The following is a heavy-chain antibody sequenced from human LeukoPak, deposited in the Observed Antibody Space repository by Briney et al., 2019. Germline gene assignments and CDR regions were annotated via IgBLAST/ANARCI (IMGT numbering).Heavy chain of an antibody. CDR1: GGSIGSYY. J-gene: IGHJ4*02. CDR2: IHYTGST. CDR3: ARETRVATITDAGIAVAGTPRGYYFDY. Sequence: SETLSLTCAVSGGSIGSYYWSWIRQPPGKGLEWIGYIHYTGSTNYDPSLKSRVTISLDTSKNQFSLKLSSVTAADTAVYYCARETRVATITDAGIAVAGTPRGYYFDYWGQGTLVTVSS. D-gene: IGHD6-19*01. V-gene: IGHV4-59*01.